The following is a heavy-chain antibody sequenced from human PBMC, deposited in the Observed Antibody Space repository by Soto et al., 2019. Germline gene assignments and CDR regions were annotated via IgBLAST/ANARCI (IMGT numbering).Heavy chain of an antibody. CDR2: ISAYNGNT. Sequence: ASVKASCKASGYTFTSYGISWVRQAPGQGLEWMGWISAYNGNTNYAQKLQGRVTMTTDTSTSTAYMEMRSLRSDDTAVYYCARDITGSSPTRGYCYGMDVWGQGTTVTFSS. CDR3: ARDITGSSPTRGYCYGMDV. D-gene: IGHD1-20*01. J-gene: IGHJ6*02. V-gene: IGHV1-18*01. CDR1: GYTFTSYG.